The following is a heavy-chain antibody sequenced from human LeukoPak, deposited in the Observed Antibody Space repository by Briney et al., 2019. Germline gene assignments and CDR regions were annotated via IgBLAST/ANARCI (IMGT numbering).Heavy chain of an antibody. CDR1: GFTFSSYA. CDR2: ISGSGGST. D-gene: IGHD2-15*01. V-gene: IGHV3-23*01. CDR3: ANRPSVVWLVP. J-gene: IGHJ5*02. Sequence: GGSLRLSCAASGFTFSSYATSWGRHAPGKGLERVSAISGSGGSTYYADSVKGRFTISRDNSKNTLYRQMNSLRAEDTAVYYCANRPSVVWLVPWGQGTLVTVSS.